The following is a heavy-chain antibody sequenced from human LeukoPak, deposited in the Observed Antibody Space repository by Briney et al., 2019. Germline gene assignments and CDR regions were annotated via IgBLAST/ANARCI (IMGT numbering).Heavy chain of an antibody. CDR1: GDSVSRSDSY. Sequence: SETLSLTXTIFGDSVSRSDSYWDWIRQPPGKGLEWIGTIYYSGRTYYSPSLKSRVTLSVDMSNNQFSLTLSSVTAADTALYFCARRRYYDSSGYLEWGQGTLVTVSS. CDR2: IYYSGRT. D-gene: IGHD3-22*01. V-gene: IGHV4-39*01. CDR3: ARRRYYDSSGYLE. J-gene: IGHJ1*01.